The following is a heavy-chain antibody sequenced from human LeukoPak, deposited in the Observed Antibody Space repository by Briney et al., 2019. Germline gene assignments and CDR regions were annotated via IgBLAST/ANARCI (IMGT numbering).Heavy chain of an antibody. V-gene: IGHV4-34*01. CDR1: GGSFSGYY. D-gene: IGHD1-26*01. CDR2: INHSGST. Sequence: SETLSLTCAVYGGSFSGYYWSWIRQPPGKGLEWIGEINHSGSTNYNPSLKSRVTISVDTSKNQFSLKLSSVTAEDTAVYYCARSGAGYYYMDVWGKGTTVTVSS. J-gene: IGHJ6*03. CDR3: ARSGAGYYYMDV.